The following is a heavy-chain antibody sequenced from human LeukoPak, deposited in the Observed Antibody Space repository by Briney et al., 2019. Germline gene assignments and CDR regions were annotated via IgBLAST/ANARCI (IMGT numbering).Heavy chain of an antibody. Sequence: GASVKVSCKASGGTFSSYAISWVRQAPGQGLEWMGRIIPILGIANYAQKFQGRVTITADKSTSTAYMELSSLRSEDTAVYYCARDSYGSGSYYSWGQGTLVTVSS. J-gene: IGHJ4*02. V-gene: IGHV1-69*04. CDR3: ARDSYGSGSYYS. D-gene: IGHD3-10*01. CDR1: GGTFSSYA. CDR2: IIPILGIA.